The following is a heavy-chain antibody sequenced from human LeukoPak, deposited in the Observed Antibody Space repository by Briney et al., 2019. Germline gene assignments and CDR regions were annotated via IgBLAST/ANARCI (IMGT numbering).Heavy chain of an antibody. J-gene: IGHJ4*02. CDR1: GYTFTAYY. CDR3: VPGFLGTAMVTTLRDY. D-gene: IGHD5-18*01. V-gene: IGHV1-2*02. Sequence: ASVKVSCKASGYTFTAYYIHWVRPAAGQGLEWMGWINPNSGGTNFAQKFQGRVTMTGDTSISTAYMEMSRVTSDDTAVYYCVPGFLGTAMVTTLRDYWGQGTLVTVST. CDR2: INPNSGGT.